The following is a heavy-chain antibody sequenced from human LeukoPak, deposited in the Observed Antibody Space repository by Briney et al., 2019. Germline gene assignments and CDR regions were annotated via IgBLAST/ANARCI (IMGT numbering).Heavy chain of an antibody. CDR1: GGSFSGYY. Sequence: PSETLSLTCAVYGGSFSGYYWSWIRQPPGKGLEWIGEINHSGSTNYNPSLKSRVTISVDTSKNQFSLKLSSVTAADTAVYYCAGVVVPAATWFDPWGQGTLVTVSS. J-gene: IGHJ5*02. CDR2: INHSGST. CDR3: AGVVVPAATWFDP. D-gene: IGHD2-2*01. V-gene: IGHV4-34*01.